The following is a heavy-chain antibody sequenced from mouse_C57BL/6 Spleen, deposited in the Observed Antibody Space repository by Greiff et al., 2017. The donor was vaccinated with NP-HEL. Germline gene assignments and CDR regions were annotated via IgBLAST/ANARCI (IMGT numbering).Heavy chain of an antibody. D-gene: IGHD2-5*01. CDR2: IDPEDGDT. Sequence: EVQLQQSGAELVKPGASVKLSCTASGFNINDYYMHWVKQRTEQGLEWIGRIDPEDGDTKYAPKFQGKATITADTSSNTAYLQLSSLTSEDTAVYYCARGSNYPNYYAMDYWGQGTSVTVSS. J-gene: IGHJ4*01. V-gene: IGHV14-2*01. CDR1: GFNINDYY. CDR3: ARGSNYPNYYAMDY.